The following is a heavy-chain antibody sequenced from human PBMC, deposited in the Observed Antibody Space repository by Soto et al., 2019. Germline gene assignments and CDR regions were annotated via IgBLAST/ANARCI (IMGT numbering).Heavy chain of an antibody. Sequence: QVQLQESGTGLVKPSETLSVTCTVSSGSIINSYWCWIRQPPGKGMELVGFIYYSGRTNYNSFLKSRFTISVDTTTEKISLNLNTVTAAEACVYYCANRVTLATTTGDAFDLRGQGKMVTLSA. CDR2: IYYSGRT. CDR3: ANRVTLATTTGDAFDL. D-gene: IGHD1-26*01. CDR1: SGSIINSY. J-gene: IGHJ3*01. V-gene: IGHV4-59*01.